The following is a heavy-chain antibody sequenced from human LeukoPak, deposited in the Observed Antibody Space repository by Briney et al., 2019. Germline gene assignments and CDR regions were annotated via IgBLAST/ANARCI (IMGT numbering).Heavy chain of an antibody. CDR1: GFTFRDYA. J-gene: IGHJ1*01. Sequence: PGGSLRLSCTASGFTFRDYAMSWVRQAPGKGLEWVGFIRSKAYGGTTEYAASVKGRFTISSDDSKSIAYLQMNSLKTEGTAVYYCTRVFEPFRDYEYFLHWGQGTLVTVSS. CDR2: IRSKAYGGTT. V-gene: IGHV3-49*04. D-gene: IGHD4-17*01. CDR3: TRVFEPFRDYEYFLH.